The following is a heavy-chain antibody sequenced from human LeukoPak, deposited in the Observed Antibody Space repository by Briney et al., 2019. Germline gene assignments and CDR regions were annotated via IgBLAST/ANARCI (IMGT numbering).Heavy chain of an antibody. J-gene: IGHJ4*02. CDR1: GFTFSSYW. V-gene: IGHV3-7*01. CDR2: IKQDGSEK. Sequence: GGSLRLSCAASGFTFSSYWMSWVRQAPGKGLEWVANIKQDGSEKYYVDSMKGRFTISRDNAKNSLYLQMNSLRAEDTAVYYCARGKYYFDSTGYYPGGDYWGQGTLVTVSS. CDR3: ARGKYYFDSTGYYPGGDY. D-gene: IGHD3-22*01.